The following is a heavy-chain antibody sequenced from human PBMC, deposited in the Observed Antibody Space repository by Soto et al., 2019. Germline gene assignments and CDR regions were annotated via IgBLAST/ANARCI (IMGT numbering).Heavy chain of an antibody. D-gene: IGHD6-13*01. J-gene: IGHJ5*02. CDR3: TRDASRDSSARGWFDP. CDR2: ISSNSAYI. CDR1: GSTFRGFT. V-gene: IGHV3-21*01. Sequence: GGSLRLSCAASGSTFRGFTMNWVRQAPGKGLEWVSTISSNSAYIYYTDALRGRFTISRDNAKNSLHLQMNSLRAEDTAVYYCTRDASRDSSARGWFDPWGPGTLVTVSS.